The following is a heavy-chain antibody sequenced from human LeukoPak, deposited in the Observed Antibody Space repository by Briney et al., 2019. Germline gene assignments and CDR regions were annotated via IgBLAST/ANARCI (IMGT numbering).Heavy chain of an antibody. D-gene: IGHD3-16*02. CDR1: GFTFSSYA. V-gene: IGHV3-64D*06. J-gene: IGHJ4*02. CDR3: VKDEGWGELSYYFDY. Sequence: GGSLRLSCSASGFTFSSYAMHWVRQAPGKGLEYVSAISSNGGSTYYADSVKGRFTVSRDNSKNTLYLQMSSLRAEDTAVYYCVKDEGWGELSYYFDYWGQGTLVTVSS. CDR2: ISSNGGST.